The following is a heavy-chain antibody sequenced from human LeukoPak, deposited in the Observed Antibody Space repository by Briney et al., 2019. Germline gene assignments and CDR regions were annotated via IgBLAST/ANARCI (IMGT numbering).Heavy chain of an antibody. CDR1: GPTLRNDT. D-gene: IGHD3-3*01. J-gene: IGHJ4*02. CDR2: IESSTDGGTT. Sequence: GGSLRLSCADSGPTLRNDTMNWDRQAPGKGLEWVGRIESSTDGGTTDYAAPVKGRFTMSRDDSKNTLYLQMNNVKTEDTGANYCTTSPRITVFGVVTDYWGQGTLVIVSS. CDR3: TTSPRITVFGVVTDY. V-gene: IGHV3-15*04.